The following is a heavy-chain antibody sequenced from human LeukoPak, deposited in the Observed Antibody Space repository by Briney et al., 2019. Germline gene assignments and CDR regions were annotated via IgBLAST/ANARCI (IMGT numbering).Heavy chain of an antibody. CDR3: ARGLTGYHNWFDP. Sequence: GRSLRLSCAASGFTVSSNYMSWVRQAPGKGLEWVSVIYSGGSTYYADSVKGRFTISRDNSKNTLYLQMNSLRAEDTAVYYCARGLTGYHNWFDPWGQGTLVTVSS. V-gene: IGHV3-53*01. D-gene: IGHD3-9*01. CDR2: IYSGGST. CDR1: GFTVSSNY. J-gene: IGHJ5*02.